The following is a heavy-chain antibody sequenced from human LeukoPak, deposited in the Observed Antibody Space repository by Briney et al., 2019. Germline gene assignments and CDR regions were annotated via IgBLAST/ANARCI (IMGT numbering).Heavy chain of an antibody. CDR3: ARVNYLGFGESDRSLDP. Sequence: SETLSLTCTVSGGSISGFYWTWIRQTAGKGLEWLGRIYSSGSTKYNPSLKSRVTMSIDTSKNQFSLRLSSVTAADTAAYYCARVNYLGFGESDRSLDPWGQGTLVTVSS. J-gene: IGHJ5*02. D-gene: IGHD3-10*01. V-gene: IGHV4-4*07. CDR1: GGSISGFY. CDR2: IYSSGST.